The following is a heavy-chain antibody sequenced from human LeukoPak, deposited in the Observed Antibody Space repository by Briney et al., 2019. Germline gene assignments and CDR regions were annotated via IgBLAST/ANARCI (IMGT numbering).Heavy chain of an antibody. CDR2: INPSDGST. CDR1: GYTFTSYY. D-gene: IGHD3-22*01. J-gene: IGHJ3*02. CDR3: ARSIVVVFPGAFDI. V-gene: IGHV1-46*01. Sequence: GASVKVSCKASGYTFTSYYMHWVRQAPEQGLEWMGIINPSDGSTNYAQKFQGRVTMTRDMSTSTVYMELSSLRSEDTAVYYCARSIVVVFPGAFDIWGQGTMVTVSS.